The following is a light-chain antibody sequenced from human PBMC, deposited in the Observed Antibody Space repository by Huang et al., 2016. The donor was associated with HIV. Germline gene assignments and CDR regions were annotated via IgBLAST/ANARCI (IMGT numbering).Light chain of an antibody. V-gene: IGKV1-6*01. CDR1: KGIRND. CDR3: LQDYNYPLT. Sequence: AIQMTQSPSSLSASVGDRVTITCRASKGIRNDLGWYQQKPGKAPKLLIYAASSLQSGVPSRFSGSGSGTDFTLTIRSLQPEDFATYYCLQDYNYPLTFGQGTKVEIK. J-gene: IGKJ1*01. CDR2: AAS.